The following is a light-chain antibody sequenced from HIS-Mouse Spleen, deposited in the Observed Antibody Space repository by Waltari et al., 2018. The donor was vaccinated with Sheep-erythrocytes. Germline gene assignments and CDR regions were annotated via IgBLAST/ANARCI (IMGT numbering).Light chain of an antibody. CDR3: CSYAGSSTPWV. J-gene: IGLJ3*02. Sequence: QSALTQPASVSGSPGQSITISCTGTSSDVGSYNLVSWYQQHPGKAPKLMIYEGSNRPSGVSNRFSGSKSGNTASLTISGRQAEAEADYYCCSYAGSSTPWVFGGGTKLTVL. V-gene: IGLV2-23*01. CDR2: EGS. CDR1: SSDVGSYNL.